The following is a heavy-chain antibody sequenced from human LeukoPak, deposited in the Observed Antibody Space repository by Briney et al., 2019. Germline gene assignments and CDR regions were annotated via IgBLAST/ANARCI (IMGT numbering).Heavy chain of an antibody. V-gene: IGHV1-2*02. Sequence: ASVKVSCKASGYTFTSYGISWVRQAPGQGLEWMGWINPNSGGTNYAQKFQGRVTMTRDTSISTAYMELSRLRSDDTAVYYCARSTGEDFDYWGQGTLVTVSS. CDR1: GYTFTSYG. CDR2: INPNSGGT. CDR3: ARSTGEDFDY. D-gene: IGHD7-27*01. J-gene: IGHJ4*02.